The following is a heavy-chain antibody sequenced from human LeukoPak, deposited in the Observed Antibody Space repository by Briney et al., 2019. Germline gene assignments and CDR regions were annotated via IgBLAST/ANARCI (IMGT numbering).Heavy chain of an antibody. J-gene: IGHJ5*02. V-gene: IGHV4-31*03. CDR2: IYYSRST. CDR3: ARDMCSSTSCLVDP. CDR1: GGSISSGGYY. Sequence: SQTLSLTCTVSGGSISSGGYYWRWIRQHPGKGLEWIGYIYYSRSTYYNPSLKSRVTISVDTSKNQFSLKLSSVTAADTAVYYCARDMCSSTSCLVDPWGQGTLVTVSS. D-gene: IGHD2-2*01.